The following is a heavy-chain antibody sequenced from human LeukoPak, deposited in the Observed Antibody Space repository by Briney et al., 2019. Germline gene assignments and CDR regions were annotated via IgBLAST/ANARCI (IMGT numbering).Heavy chain of an antibody. CDR3: VRVPASNWFYYFDY. CDR2: INTDGSST. D-gene: IGHD6-13*01. Sequence: PGGSLRLSCAASGFTFSNYWMHWVRQAPGKGLAWVSRINTDGSSTTYADSVKGRFTISRDNAKNTLYLQMNSLRAEDTAVYFCVRVPASNWFYYFDYWGQGALVTVSS. CDR1: GFTFSNYW. V-gene: IGHV3-74*01. J-gene: IGHJ4*02.